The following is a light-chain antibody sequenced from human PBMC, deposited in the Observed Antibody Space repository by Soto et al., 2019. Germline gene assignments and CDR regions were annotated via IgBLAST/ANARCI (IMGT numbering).Light chain of an antibody. Sequence: DIPMTQSPSSLSASVGDRVTITCRASQNIYKYLNWYQHKPGKAPKLLIYAASTLQSGVPSRFSGSGSGTDFTLTINSLQPEDFASYYCQLSDSTWTFGQGTKVEIK. CDR3: QLSDSTWT. CDR1: QNIYKY. V-gene: IGKV1-39*01. J-gene: IGKJ1*01. CDR2: AAS.